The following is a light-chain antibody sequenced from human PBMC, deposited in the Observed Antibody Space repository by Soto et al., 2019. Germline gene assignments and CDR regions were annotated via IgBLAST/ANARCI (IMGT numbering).Light chain of an antibody. CDR3: QSYDSSRSAPYVV. J-gene: IGLJ2*01. Sequence: QSVLTQPPSVSGAPGQRVTISCTGSSSNIGAGYDVHWYQQLPGTAPKLLIYGNSNRPSGVPDRFSGSKSGTSASLAITGLQAEDEADDYCQSYDSSRSAPYVVFGGGTKVTVL. CDR1: SSNIGAGYD. CDR2: GNS. V-gene: IGLV1-40*01.